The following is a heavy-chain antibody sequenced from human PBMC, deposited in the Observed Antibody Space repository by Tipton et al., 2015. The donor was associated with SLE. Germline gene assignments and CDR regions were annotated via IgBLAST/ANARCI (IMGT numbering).Heavy chain of an antibody. D-gene: IGHD3-22*01. J-gene: IGHJ4*02. V-gene: IGHV4-39*01. CDR1: GGSISSSSYY. CDR2: IYYSGST. Sequence: TLSLTCIVSGGSISSSSYYWGWIRQPPGKGLEWIGSIYYSGSTYYNPSLKSRVTISVDTSKNQFSLKLSSVTAADTAVYYCARPPPYDSSDLGDYWGQGTLVTVSS. CDR3: ARPPPYDSSDLGDY.